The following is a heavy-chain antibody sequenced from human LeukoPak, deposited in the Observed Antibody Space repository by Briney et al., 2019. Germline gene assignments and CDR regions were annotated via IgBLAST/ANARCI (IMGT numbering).Heavy chain of an antibody. Sequence: PGGSLRLSCAASGFTFSSYEMNWVRQAPGKGLEWVSFISSSSSYIYYVDSVKGRFTISRDNAKNSLYLQMNSLRAEDTAVYYCARAPGYRGFLDYWGRGNLVTVSS. V-gene: IGHV3-21*01. D-gene: IGHD5-18*01. CDR2: ISSSSSYI. J-gene: IGHJ4*02. CDR3: ARAPGYRGFLDY. CDR1: GFTFSSYE.